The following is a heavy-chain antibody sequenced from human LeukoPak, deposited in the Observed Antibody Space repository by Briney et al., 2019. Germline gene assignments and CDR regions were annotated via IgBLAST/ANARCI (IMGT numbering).Heavy chain of an antibody. CDR1: GLTFSSHW. Sequence: GGSLRLSCAASGLTFSSHWMHWVRQAPGKGLEWVANIKQDGSKKSYVDSVKGRFTISRDNAKNSLYLQMNSLRAEDTAIYYCTRVGYIDEGIDYWGQGTLVTVSS. D-gene: IGHD5-24*01. CDR2: IKQDGSKK. CDR3: TRVGYIDEGIDY. J-gene: IGHJ4*02. V-gene: IGHV3-7*04.